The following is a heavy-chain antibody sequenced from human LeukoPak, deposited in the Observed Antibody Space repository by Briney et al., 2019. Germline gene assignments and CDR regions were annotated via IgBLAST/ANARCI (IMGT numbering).Heavy chain of an antibody. CDR2: INAGNGNT. V-gene: IGHV1-3*01. D-gene: IGHD4-23*01. Sequence: ASVKVSCKASGYTFTSYAMHWVRQAPGQRLEWMGRINAGNGNTKYSQKFQGRVTITRDTSASTAYMELSSLRSEDTAVYYCAKGGNWGYYFDYWGQGTLVTVSS. CDR3: AKGGNWGYYFDY. CDR1: GYTFTSYA. J-gene: IGHJ4*02.